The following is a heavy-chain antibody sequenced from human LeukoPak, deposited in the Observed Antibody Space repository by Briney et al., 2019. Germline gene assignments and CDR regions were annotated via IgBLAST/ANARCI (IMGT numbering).Heavy chain of an antibody. J-gene: IGHJ4*02. V-gene: IGHV3-21*01. Sequence: PGGSLRLSCAASGFTFSSYSMNWVRQAPGKGLEWVSSISSSSSYIYYADSVKGRLTISRDNAKNSLYLQMNSLRAEDTAVYYCARGIAARTDFDYWGQGTLVTVSS. CDR3: ARGIAARTDFDY. CDR1: GFTFSSYS. CDR2: ISSSSSYI. D-gene: IGHD6-6*01.